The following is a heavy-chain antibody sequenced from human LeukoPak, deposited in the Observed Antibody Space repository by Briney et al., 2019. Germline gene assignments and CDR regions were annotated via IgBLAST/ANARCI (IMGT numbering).Heavy chain of an antibody. D-gene: IGHD4-17*01. CDR3: ARDPIYGDRREFDY. CDR1: GFTFSSYS. J-gene: IGHJ4*02. V-gene: IGHV3-21*01. CDR2: ISSSSSYI. Sequence: GGSLRLSCAASGFTFSSYSMNWVGQAPGKGLEWVSSISSSSSYIYYADSVKGRFTISRDNAKNSLYLQMNSLRAEDTAVYYCARDPIYGDRREFDYWGQGPLVPVSS.